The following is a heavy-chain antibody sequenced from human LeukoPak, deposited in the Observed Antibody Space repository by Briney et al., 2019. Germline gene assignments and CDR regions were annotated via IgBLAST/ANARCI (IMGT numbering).Heavy chain of an antibody. CDR3: ARFKTIRPFDY. CDR2: IYSGGST. CDR1: GFTVSSNY. Sequence: EGSLRLSCAASGFTVSSNYMSWVRQAPGKGLEWVSVIYSGGSTYYADSVKGRFTISRDNSKNTLYLQMNSLRAEDTAVYYCARFKTIRPFDYWGQGTLVTVSS. J-gene: IGHJ4*02. D-gene: IGHD3-3*01. V-gene: IGHV3-66*01.